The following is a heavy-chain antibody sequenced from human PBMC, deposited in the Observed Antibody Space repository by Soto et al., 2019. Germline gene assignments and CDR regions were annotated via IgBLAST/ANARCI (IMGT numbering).Heavy chain of an antibody. CDR2: IIPIFGTA. J-gene: IGHJ4*02. CDR1: GGTFSSYA. D-gene: IGHD5-18*01. V-gene: IGHV1-69*01. Sequence: QVQLVQSGAEVKKPGSSVKVSCKASGGTFSSYAISWVRQAPGQGLEWMGGIIPIFGTANYAQKFQGRVTITAYESTSTAYMELSSLRSEDTAVYYCACETETGIQLWLKRGPGSGGFFYWGQGTLVTVSS. CDR3: ACETETGIQLWLKRGPGSGGFFY.